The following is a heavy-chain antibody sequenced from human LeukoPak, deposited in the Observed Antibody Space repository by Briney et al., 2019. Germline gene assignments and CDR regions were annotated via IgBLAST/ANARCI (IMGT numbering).Heavy chain of an antibody. J-gene: IGHJ3*02. V-gene: IGHV3-30*04. CDR3: ARDKRVVAGGAAFDI. Sequence: GGSLRLSCAASGFTFSSYAMHWVRQAPGKGLEWVAVISYDGSNKYYADSVKGRFTISRDNSKNTLYLQMNSLRAEDTAVYYCARDKRVVAGGAAFDIWGQGTMVTVSS. D-gene: IGHD2-15*01. CDR1: GFTFSSYA. CDR2: ISYDGSNK.